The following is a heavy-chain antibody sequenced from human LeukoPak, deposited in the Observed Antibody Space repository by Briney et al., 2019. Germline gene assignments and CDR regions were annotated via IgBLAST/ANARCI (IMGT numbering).Heavy chain of an antibody. J-gene: IGHJ6*03. CDR1: GVTFSTYG. CDR2: VRYDGSDK. D-gene: IGHD4-17*01. Sequence: GGSLRLSCAESGVTFSTYGMHWVRQAPGKGLEWVAFVRYDGSDKYYVDSVKGRFTISRDNSGNTLYLQMNSLRAEDTAVYYCAKGAGYGDLGYFYYMDVWGKGTTVTVSS. CDR3: AKGAGYGDLGYFYYMDV. V-gene: IGHV3-30*02.